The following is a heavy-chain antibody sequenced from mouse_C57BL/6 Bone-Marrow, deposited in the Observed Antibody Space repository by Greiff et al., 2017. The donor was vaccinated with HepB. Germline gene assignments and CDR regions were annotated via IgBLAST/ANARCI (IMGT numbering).Heavy chain of an antibody. J-gene: IGHJ4*01. CDR2: IDPSDSYT. V-gene: IGHV1-69*01. CDR3: ARGGDLRNYAMDY. CDR1: GYTFTSYW. Sequence: QVQLKQPGAELVMPGASVKLSCKASGYTFTSYWMHWVKQRPGQGLEWIGEIDPSDSYTNYNQKFKGKSTLTVDKSSSTAYMQLSSLTSEDSAVYYCARGGDLRNYAMDYWGQGTSVTVSS. D-gene: IGHD1-1*01.